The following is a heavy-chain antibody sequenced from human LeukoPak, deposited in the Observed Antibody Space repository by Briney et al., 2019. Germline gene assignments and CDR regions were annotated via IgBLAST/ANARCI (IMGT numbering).Heavy chain of an antibody. V-gene: IGHV4-39*01. CDR1: GGSISSSSYY. CDR2: IYYSGST. Sequence: SETLSLTCTVSGGSISSSSYYWGWIRQPPGKGLEWIGSIYYSGSTYYNPSLKSRVTISVDTSKNQFSLKLSSVTAADTAVYYCARLGSSGWYYWGQGTLVTVSS. D-gene: IGHD6-19*01. J-gene: IGHJ4*02. CDR3: ARLGSSGWYY.